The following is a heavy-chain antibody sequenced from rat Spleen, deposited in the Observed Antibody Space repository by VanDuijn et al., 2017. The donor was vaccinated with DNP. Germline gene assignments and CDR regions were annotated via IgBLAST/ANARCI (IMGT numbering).Heavy chain of an antibody. CDR1: GFNFNDYW. CDR2: INKDSSTI. J-gene: IGHJ1*01. Sequence: EVKLVESGGGLVQPGRSLKLSCAASGFNFNDYWMVWGRQAPGKGLEWLGQINKDSSTIKYTPSLRDKFTISRDNAQDTLYLQMSRLGSEDTATYYCARGPNYGSGPDYFDFWGPGTMVTVSS. D-gene: IGHD1-11*01. CDR3: ARGPNYGSGPDYFDF. V-gene: IGHV4-2*01.